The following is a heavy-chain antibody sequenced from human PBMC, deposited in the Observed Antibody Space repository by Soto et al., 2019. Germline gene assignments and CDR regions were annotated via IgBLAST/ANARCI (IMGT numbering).Heavy chain of an antibody. Sequence: SETLSLTCTVSGGSISSSSYYWGWIRQPPGKGLEWIGSIYYSGSTYYNPSLKSRVTISVDTSKNQFSLKLSSVTAADTAVYYCARTTFHWFDPWGQGTLVTVSS. J-gene: IGHJ5*02. V-gene: IGHV4-39*01. CDR3: ARTTFHWFDP. CDR2: IYYSGST. D-gene: IGHD3-16*01. CDR1: GGSISSSSYY.